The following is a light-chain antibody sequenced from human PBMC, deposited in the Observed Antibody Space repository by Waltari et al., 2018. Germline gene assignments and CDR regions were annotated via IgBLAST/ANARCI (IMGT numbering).Light chain of an antibody. V-gene: IGLV1-44*01. CDR3: AAWDDRLNGPV. CDR1: SSNIESNT. J-gene: IGLJ3*02. CDR2: RTN. Sequence: QSVLTQPPSASGTPGQRVTIACSGGSSNIESNTVNWYQQLPGTAPKLLIYRTNRRPAVVHDLSCGSKSGTAASLGIRGLQAEDEADYYCAAWDDRLNGPVFGGGTKLTVL.